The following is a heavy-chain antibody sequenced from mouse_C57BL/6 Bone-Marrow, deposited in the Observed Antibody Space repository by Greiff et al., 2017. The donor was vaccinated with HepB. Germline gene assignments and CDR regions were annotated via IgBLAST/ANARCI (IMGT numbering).Heavy chain of an antibody. D-gene: IGHD1-1*01. CDR2: ISSGGDYI. CDR3: TRRLLLRKSYLYFDV. V-gene: IGHV5-9-1*02. J-gene: IGHJ1*03. Sequence: EVMLVESGEGLVKPGGSLKLSCAASGFTFSSYAMSWVRQTPEKRLEWVAYISSGGDYIYYAEPVKGRFTISRDNTRNTLYLQMSSLKSADTAMYYCTRRLLLRKSYLYFDVWGTGTTVTVSS. CDR1: GFTFSSYA.